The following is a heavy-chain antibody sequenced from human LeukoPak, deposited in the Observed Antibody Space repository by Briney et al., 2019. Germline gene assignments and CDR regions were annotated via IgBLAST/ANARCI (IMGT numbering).Heavy chain of an antibody. J-gene: IGHJ4*02. V-gene: IGHV4-39*01. CDR1: GGSISSSSYY. CDR2: IYYSGST. CDR3: ARPLRGPAGIFDF. D-gene: IGHD3-10*01. Sequence: SETLSLTCTVSGGSISSSSYYWSWIRQPPGKGLEWIGSIYYSGSTYYNPSLKSRVTISVDTSKNQFSLKLTSVTAADTAVYYCARPLRGPAGIFDFWGQGTLVTVSS.